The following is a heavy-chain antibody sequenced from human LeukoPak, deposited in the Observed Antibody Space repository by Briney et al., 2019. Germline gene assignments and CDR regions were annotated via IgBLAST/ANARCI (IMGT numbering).Heavy chain of an antibody. CDR3: AKDHKLQYQLLS. V-gene: IGHV4-59*01. Sequence: SETLSLTCTVSGGSISTYYWTWIRQPPGKGLEWIGYIHYSGSTNSIPSLKSRVTISVDTSKNQFSLKLSSVTAADTAVYYCAKDHKLQYQLLSWGQGTLVTVSS. D-gene: IGHD2-2*01. J-gene: IGHJ4*02. CDR2: IHYSGST. CDR1: GGSISTYY.